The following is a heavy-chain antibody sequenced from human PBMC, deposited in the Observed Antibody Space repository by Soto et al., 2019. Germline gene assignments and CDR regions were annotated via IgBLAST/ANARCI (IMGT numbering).Heavy chain of an antibody. CDR3: VRDSGRGFYSDY. Sequence: EVQLVESGGGLVQPGGSLRLSCAASGFTFSDHYMDWVRQAPGKGLEWVGRIRNRPNSYTTQYAASVKGRFAVLRDDSENLVYLQMNDLKTEDTAVYYCVRDSGRGFYSDYWGQGAQVTVSS. CDR1: GFTFSDHY. J-gene: IGHJ4*02. V-gene: IGHV3-72*01. CDR2: IRNRPNSYTT. D-gene: IGHD3-10*01.